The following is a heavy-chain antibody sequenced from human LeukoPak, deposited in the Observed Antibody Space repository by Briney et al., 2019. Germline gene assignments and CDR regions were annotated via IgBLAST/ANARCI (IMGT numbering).Heavy chain of an antibody. CDR1: GFTFSSYS. D-gene: IGHD1-1*01. J-gene: IGHJ6*03. Sequence: QPGGSLILSCAASGFTFSSYSMNWVRQAPGKGLEWVSYISSSSSTIYYADSVKGRFTISRDNAKSSLNLQMSSLRAEDTAVYFCATTGNFYDMDVWGKGTTVTVSS. CDR3: ATTGNFYDMDV. CDR2: ISSSSSTI. V-gene: IGHV3-48*04.